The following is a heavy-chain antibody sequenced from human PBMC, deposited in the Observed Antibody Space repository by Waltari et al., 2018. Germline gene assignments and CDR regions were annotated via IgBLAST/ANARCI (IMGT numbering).Heavy chain of an antibody. J-gene: IGHJ4*02. CDR2: INPDSGDT. CDR3: ARGGRFREFNYLDY. D-gene: IGHD3-10*01. V-gene: IGHV1-2*02. CDR1: EYPSTAYY. Sequence: QIRLVQSGAEVKRPGASVKVSCKGIEYPSTAYYLHWVRRAHGQGLEWLGWINPDSGDTIYAQNFQGRVTMTRDMSISTAYMELTRLRSDDTAIYYCARGGRFREFNYLDYWGQGSPVTVSS.